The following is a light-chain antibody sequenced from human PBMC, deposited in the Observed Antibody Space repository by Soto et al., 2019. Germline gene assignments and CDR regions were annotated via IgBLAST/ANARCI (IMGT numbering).Light chain of an antibody. Sequence: QAVVTQEPSLTVSPGGTVTLTCASSTGAVTSGYYPNWFQQKAGQAPRVLIYSTSNKHSWTPARFSGSLLGGKAALTLSGVQPEDEAEYYCLLFYGDAWVFGGETKLTVL. CDR1: TGAVTSGYY. V-gene: IGLV7-43*01. CDR3: LLFYGDAWV. J-gene: IGLJ3*02. CDR2: STS.